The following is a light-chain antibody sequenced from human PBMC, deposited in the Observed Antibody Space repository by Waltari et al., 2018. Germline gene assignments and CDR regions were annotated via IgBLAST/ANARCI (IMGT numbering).Light chain of an antibody. V-gene: IGLV2-14*03. CDR2: DVN. CDR1: NPYVGYYTY. Sequence: QSALTQPSSVSGSPGQSITISCTGTNPYVGYYTYFPWYQQHPDKAPKLMLYDVNNRPSGVSNRFSGSKSGNTASLTISSLQAEDEADYYCSSYTSSTIPVFGTGTKVTVL. CDR3: SSYTSSTIPV. J-gene: IGLJ1*01.